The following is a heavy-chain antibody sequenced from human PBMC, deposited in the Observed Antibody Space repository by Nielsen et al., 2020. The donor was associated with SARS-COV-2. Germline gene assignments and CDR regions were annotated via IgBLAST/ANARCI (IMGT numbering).Heavy chain of an antibody. CDR3: ARDFSGDFDY. CDR2: ISYDGSNK. V-gene: IGHV3-30-3*01. CDR1: GFTFSSYA. Sequence: GESLKISCAASGFTFSSYAMHWVRQAPGKGLEWMAVISYDGSNKYYADSVKGRFTISRDNSKNTLYLQMNSLRAEDTAVYYCARDFSGDFDYWGQGTLVTVSS. J-gene: IGHJ4*02. D-gene: IGHD3-10*01.